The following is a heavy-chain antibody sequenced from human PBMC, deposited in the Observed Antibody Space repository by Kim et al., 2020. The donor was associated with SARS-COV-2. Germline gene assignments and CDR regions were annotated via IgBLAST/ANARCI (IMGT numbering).Heavy chain of an antibody. CDR3: ARDPMVRGVIYYYYYGMDV. Sequence: GGSLRLSCAASGFTFSSYSMNWVRQAPGKGLEWVSYISSSSSTIYYADSVKGRFTISRDNAKNSLYLQMNSLRAEDTAVYYCARDPMVRGVIYYYYYGMDVWGQGTTVTVSS. V-gene: IGHV3-48*04. D-gene: IGHD3-10*01. CDR2: ISSSSSTI. CDR1: GFTFSSYS. J-gene: IGHJ6*02.